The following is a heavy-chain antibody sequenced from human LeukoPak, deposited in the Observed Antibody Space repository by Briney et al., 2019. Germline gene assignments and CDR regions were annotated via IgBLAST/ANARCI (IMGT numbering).Heavy chain of an antibody. J-gene: IGHJ3*02. CDR3: VRSGSDAFDI. D-gene: IGHD1-26*01. CDR2: IYPNSGDT. V-gene: IGHV1-2*02. Sequence: ASVKASCKASGYTFTGYYMHWVRQAPGQGLEWMGWIYPNSGDTKYAQKFQGRVTMTRDTSISTVFMEVSRLTSDDPAVYYCVRSGSDAFDIWGQGTMVTVSS. CDR1: GYTFTGYY.